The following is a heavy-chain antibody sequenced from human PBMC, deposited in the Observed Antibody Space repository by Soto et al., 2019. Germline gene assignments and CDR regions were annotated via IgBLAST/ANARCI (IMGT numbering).Heavy chain of an antibody. D-gene: IGHD3-22*01. V-gene: IGHV1-69*01. CDR1: GGTFRSYS. CDR3: ARPDEGGYSSNHHYYYALDV. J-gene: IGHJ6*02. Sequence: QVQLVQSGAEVKKPGSSVKVSCKASGGTFRSYSISWVRQAPGQGLEWMGGIIPIFDITNYAQKFQSRVTITADEPTSTAYMELSSLGSDDTAVYYCARPDEGGYSSNHHYYYALDVWGQGTTVTV. CDR2: IIPIFDIT.